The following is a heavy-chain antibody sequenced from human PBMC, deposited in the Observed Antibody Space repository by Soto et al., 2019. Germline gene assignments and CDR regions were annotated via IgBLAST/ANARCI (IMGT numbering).Heavy chain of an antibody. CDR2: IYHSGST. CDR3: ARQWELLRDWFDP. J-gene: IGHJ5*02. Sequence: SETLSLTCSVSGGSISSSNCWCWVLQPPLRELEWCVEIYHSGSTNYNPSLKSLLTISLDKSKNQFSSNLRSVTSADTAGAYCARQWELLRDWFDPWGQGTLVTVSS. V-gene: IGHV4-4*02. D-gene: IGHD1-26*01. CDR1: GGSISSSNC.